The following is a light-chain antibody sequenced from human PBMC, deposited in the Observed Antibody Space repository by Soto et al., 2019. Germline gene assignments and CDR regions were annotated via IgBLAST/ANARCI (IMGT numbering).Light chain of an antibody. CDR1: QSISTW. CDR2: DAS. Sequence: DIQMTQSPSTLSASVGDRVTITCRAGQSISTWLAWFQQKPGKAPKLLIYDASTLESGVPSRFSGSGSGTEFTLTISSLQPDDFATYYCQQYNDYLVTFGQGTKLEIK. J-gene: IGKJ2*01. CDR3: QQYNDYLVT. V-gene: IGKV1-5*01.